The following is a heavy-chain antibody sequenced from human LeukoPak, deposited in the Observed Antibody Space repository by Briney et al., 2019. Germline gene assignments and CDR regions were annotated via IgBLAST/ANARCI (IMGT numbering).Heavy chain of an antibody. CDR3: AKDNPLDY. CDR2: IKEDGSEK. D-gene: IGHD1-14*01. V-gene: IGHV3-7*01. CDR1: GFTFSSYE. Sequence: GGSLRLSCAASGFTFSSYEMNWVRQAPGKGLEWVANIKEDGSEKYYVDSVKGRFTISRDNARNSLYLQMNSLRAEDTAVYYCAKDNPLDYWGQGTLVIVSS. J-gene: IGHJ4*02.